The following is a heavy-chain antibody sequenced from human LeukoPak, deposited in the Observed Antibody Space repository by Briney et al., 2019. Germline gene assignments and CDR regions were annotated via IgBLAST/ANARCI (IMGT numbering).Heavy chain of an antibody. CDR2: IYYSGST. D-gene: IGHD3-22*01. CDR3: ARVRSGWAFDY. V-gene: IGHV4-30-4*01. J-gene: IGHJ4*02. CDR1: GGSISSGDYY. Sequence: SQTLSLACTVSGGSISSGDYYWSWIRQPPGKGLEWIGYIYYSGSTYYNPSLKSRVTISVDTSKNQFSLKLSSVTAADTAVYYCARVRSGWAFDYWGQGTLVTVSS.